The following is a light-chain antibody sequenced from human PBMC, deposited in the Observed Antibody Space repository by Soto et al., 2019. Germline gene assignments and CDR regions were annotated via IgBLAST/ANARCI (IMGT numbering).Light chain of an antibody. CDR1: QSITNC. J-gene: IGKJ2*01. Sequence: DIQMTQSPSTLSASVGDRVTITCRASQSITNCLAWYQQNPGQAPKLLIFDASSLRSGVPSRFSGSGSGTEFTLTISSLQPEDFATYYCQQHNPYSPYTFGQGTKLEIK. V-gene: IGKV1-5*03. CDR2: DAS. CDR3: QQHNPYSPYT.